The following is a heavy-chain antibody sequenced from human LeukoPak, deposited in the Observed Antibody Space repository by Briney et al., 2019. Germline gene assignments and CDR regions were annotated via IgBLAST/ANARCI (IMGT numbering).Heavy chain of an antibody. Sequence: SGTLTLTCAVSGGSIRSSNWWSWVRQPPGKGLEWIGEIYHSGGTTNYNPSLKSRVTISVDKSKNQFSLQLSSVTAADTALYYCARPTGRGGYPTDPFDIWGQGTMVTVSS. V-gene: IGHV4-4*02. CDR1: GGSIRSSNW. D-gene: IGHD6-25*01. CDR2: IYHSGGTT. J-gene: IGHJ3*02. CDR3: ARPTGRGGYPTDPFDI.